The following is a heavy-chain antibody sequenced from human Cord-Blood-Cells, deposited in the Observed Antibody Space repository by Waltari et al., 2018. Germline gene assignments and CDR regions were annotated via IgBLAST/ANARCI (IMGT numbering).Heavy chain of an antibody. CDR2: IDHSGGT. Sequence: QVQLQESGPGLVKPSGTLSLTCAVSGGSISSSNWWSWVRQPPGKGLGWIGEIDHSGGTNSNPSVKSRVTISVDKSKNQFSLKLSSGTAADTAVYYCARYHARDQGWYGMDVWGQGTTVTVSS. D-gene: IGHD6-19*01. CDR3: ARYHARDQGWYGMDV. V-gene: IGHV4-4*02. J-gene: IGHJ6*02. CDR1: GGSISSSNW.